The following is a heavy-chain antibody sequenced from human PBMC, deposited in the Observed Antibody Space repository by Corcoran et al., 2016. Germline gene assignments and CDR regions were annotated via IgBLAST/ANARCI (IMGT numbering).Heavy chain of an antibody. D-gene: IGHD6-13*01. CDR2: INEDGSQK. Sequence: EVQLVESGGDLVQPGGSLRVSCAASGFTFSRSWMSWVRQAPGKGLEWVANINEDGSQKYYVDSVKGRFTISRDNAKNSLYLQMDSLTAEDTAIYYCARVAAAGTVDYWGQGTLVTVSS. CDR3: ARVAAAGTVDY. J-gene: IGHJ4*02. CDR1: GFTFSRSW. V-gene: IGHV3-7*01.